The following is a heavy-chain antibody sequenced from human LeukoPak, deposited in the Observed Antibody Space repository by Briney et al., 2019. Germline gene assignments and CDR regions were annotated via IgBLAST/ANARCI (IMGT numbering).Heavy chain of an antibody. D-gene: IGHD3-10*01. CDR3: ARARMVRGARFDP. Sequence: SETLSLTCTVSGGSISSYYWSWIRQPPGKGLEWIGYIYYSGSTNYNPSLKSRVTIPVDTSKNQFSLKLSSVTAADTAVYYCARARMVRGARFDPWGQGTLVTVSS. J-gene: IGHJ5*02. CDR1: GGSISSYY. CDR2: IYYSGST. V-gene: IGHV4-59*01.